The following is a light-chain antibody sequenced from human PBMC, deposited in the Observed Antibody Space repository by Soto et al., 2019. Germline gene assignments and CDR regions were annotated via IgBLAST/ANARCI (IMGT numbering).Light chain of an antibody. V-gene: IGKV3-11*01. CDR3: QQRSNWPPSLT. J-gene: IGKJ5*01. CDR1: PRVSSY. CDR2: DAS. Sequence: EIVLTQSPATLPLSPGARATLSCRASPRVSSYLAWFQQKPGQAPMLLIYDASNTATGIPARFSGSGSGTDFTLTISSLEPEAFAVYYCQQRSNWPPSLTFGQGTRLEIK.